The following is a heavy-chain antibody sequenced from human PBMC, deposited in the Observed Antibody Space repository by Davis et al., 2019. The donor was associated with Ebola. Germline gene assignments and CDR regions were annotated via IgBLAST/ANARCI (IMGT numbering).Heavy chain of an antibody. J-gene: IGHJ6*03. V-gene: IGHV3-30*03. CDR2: ISYDGSNK. CDR1: GFTFSSYG. D-gene: IGHD1-7*01. CDR3: ARAPEEFVNWNYGPSYYMDV. Sequence: PGGSLRLSCAASGFTFSSYGMHWVRQAPGKGLEWVAVISYDGSNKYYADSVKGRFTISRDNSKNTLYLQMNSLRAEDTAVYYCARAPEEFVNWNYGPSYYMDVWGKGTTVTVSS.